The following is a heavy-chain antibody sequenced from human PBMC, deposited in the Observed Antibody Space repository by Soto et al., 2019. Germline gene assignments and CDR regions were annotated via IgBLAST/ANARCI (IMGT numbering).Heavy chain of an antibody. CDR2: INAGNGNT. Sequence: ASVKVSCKASGYTFTSYAMHWVRQAPGQRLEWMGWINAGNGNTKYSRKFQGRVTITRDTSASTAYMELSSLRSEDTAVYYCARAHYDILTGWENWFDSWGQGTLVTVSS. D-gene: IGHD3-9*01. J-gene: IGHJ5*01. V-gene: IGHV1-3*01. CDR3: ARAHYDILTGWENWFDS. CDR1: GYTFTSYA.